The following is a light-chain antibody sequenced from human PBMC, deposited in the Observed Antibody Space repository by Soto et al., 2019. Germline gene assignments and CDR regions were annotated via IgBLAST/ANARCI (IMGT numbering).Light chain of an antibody. CDR1: SSDVGGYNY. CDR3: SSYTSNTTQYV. Sequence: QSVLTQPASVSWSPGQSITISCTGTSSDVGGYNYVSWYQHHPGKAPKLMIFEVSYRPSGVSNRFSGSKSGNTASLTISGLQAEDEADYYCSSYTSNTTQYVFGTGTKVTVL. J-gene: IGLJ1*01. V-gene: IGLV2-14*01. CDR2: EVS.